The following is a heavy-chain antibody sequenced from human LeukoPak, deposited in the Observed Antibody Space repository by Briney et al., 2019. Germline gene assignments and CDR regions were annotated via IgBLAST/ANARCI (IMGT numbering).Heavy chain of an antibody. D-gene: IGHD1/OR15-1a*01. CDR2: IIYYDGTT. CDR1: GFTFSSYA. V-gene: IGHV3-23*03. CDR3: ANTKQCAFDI. Sequence: GGSLRLSCAASGFTFSSYAMSWVRQAPGKGLEWVSIIYYDGTTYYADSVKGRFTISRDNSKNTLFLQMNSLRAEDTAVYYCANTKQCAFDIWGQGTMVTVSS. J-gene: IGHJ3*02.